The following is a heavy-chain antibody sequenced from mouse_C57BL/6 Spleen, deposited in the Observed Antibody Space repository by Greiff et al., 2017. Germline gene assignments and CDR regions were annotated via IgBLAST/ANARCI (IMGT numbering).Heavy chain of an antibody. Sequence: VQLQQSGAELVRPGSSVKMSCKTSGYTFTSYGINWVKQRPGQGLEWIGYIYIGNGYTKYNEKFKGKATLTSDTSSSTAYMQLSSLTSEDSAIYFCARVIYSNYYFDYWGQGTTLTVSS. J-gene: IGHJ2*01. CDR2: IYIGNGYT. V-gene: IGHV1-58*01. CDR1: GYTFTSYG. D-gene: IGHD2-5*01. CDR3: ARVIYSNYYFDY.